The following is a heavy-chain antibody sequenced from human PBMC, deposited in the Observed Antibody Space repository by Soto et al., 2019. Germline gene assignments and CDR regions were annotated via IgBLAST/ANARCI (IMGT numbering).Heavy chain of an antibody. V-gene: IGHV3-30-3*01. D-gene: IGHD1-26*01. CDR3: ARDPFYSGSYYLPDY. J-gene: IGHJ4*02. CDR2: ISYDGSNK. CDR1: GFTFSSYA. Sequence: GGSLRLSCAASGFTFSSYAMHWVRQAPGKGLEWVAVISYDGSNKYYADSVKGRFTISRDNSKNTLYLQMNSLRAEDTAVYYCARDPFYSGSYYLPDYWGQGTLVTVSS.